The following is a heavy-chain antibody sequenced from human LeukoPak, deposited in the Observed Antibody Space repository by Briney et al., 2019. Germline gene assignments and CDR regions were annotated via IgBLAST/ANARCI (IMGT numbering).Heavy chain of an antibody. CDR1: GYTFTSYG. Sequence: GASVKVSCKASGYTFTSYGISWVRQAPGQGLEWMGWISAYNGNTNYAQKLQDRVTMTTDTSTRTAYMELRSLRSDDTAVYYCARDLIDYDFWSGQRAGALDYWGQGTLVTVSS. J-gene: IGHJ4*02. CDR3: ARDLIDYDFWSGQRAGALDY. V-gene: IGHV1-18*01. CDR2: ISAYNGNT. D-gene: IGHD3-3*01.